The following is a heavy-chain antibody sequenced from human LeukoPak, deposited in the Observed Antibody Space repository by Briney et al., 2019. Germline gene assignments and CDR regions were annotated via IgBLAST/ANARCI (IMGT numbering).Heavy chain of an antibody. V-gene: IGHV3-23*01. CDR2: MSGSGGNT. D-gene: IGHD6-6*01. J-gene: IGHJ4*02. CDR3: AKGKYLDY. Sequence: GGSLRLSCEASGFTFSSYAMSWVRQAPGKGLEWVSGMSGSGGNTYYADSVKGRFTISRDNSKNTLYLQMNSLRAEDTAVYYCAKGKYLDYWGQGTLVTVSS. CDR1: GFTFSSYA.